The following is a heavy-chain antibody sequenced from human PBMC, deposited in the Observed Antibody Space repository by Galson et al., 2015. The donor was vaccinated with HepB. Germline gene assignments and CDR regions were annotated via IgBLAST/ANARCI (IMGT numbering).Heavy chain of an antibody. D-gene: IGHD4-17*01. J-gene: IGHJ4*02. CDR2: ISQSGTYT. V-gene: IGHV3-11*06. Sequence: SLRLSCAASGFTFSDYYMSWMRQAPGKGLEWISYISQSGTYTNYADSVKGRFTISRDNAQNSLYLQINSLLAEDTAVYYCARVADADYGDHSHFDSWGQGTLVTVSS. CDR3: ARVADADYGDHSHFDS. CDR1: GFTFSDYY.